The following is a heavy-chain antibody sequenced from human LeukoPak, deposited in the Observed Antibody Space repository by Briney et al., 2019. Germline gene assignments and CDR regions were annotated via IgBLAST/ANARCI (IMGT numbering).Heavy chain of an antibody. D-gene: IGHD3-22*01. CDR1: GYTFTGYY. CDR3: ARPTDYYDSSGYYY. J-gene: IGHJ4*02. V-gene: IGHV1-2*02. CDR2: INPNSGGT. Sequence: GASVKVSCKASGYTFTGYYMHWVRQAPGQGLEWMGWINPNSGGTNYAQKFQGRVTMTRDTSISTAYMKLSRLRSDDTAVYYCARPTDYYDSSGYYYWGQGTLVTVSS.